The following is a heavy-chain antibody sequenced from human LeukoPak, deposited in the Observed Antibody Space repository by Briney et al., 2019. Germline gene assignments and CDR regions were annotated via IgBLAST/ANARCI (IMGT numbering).Heavy chain of an antibody. CDR2: ISWNSGSI. D-gene: IGHD2-21*02. CDR1: GFTFDDYA. J-gene: IGHJ4*02. Sequence: GGSLRLSCAGSGFTFDDYAMHWVRQAPGKCLEWVSGISWNSGSIGYADSVKGRFTISRDNAKNSLYLQMNSLRAEDTALYYCAKSLGEYSVVVTASYFDYWGQGTLVTVSS. V-gene: IGHV3-9*01. CDR3: AKSLGEYSVVVTASYFDY.